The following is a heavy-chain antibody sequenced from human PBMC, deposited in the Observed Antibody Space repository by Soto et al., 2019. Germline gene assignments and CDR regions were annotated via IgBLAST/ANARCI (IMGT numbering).Heavy chain of an antibody. CDR3: GRGGGQQWLAYFDY. CDR1: GFTFSSYG. V-gene: IGHV3-30*03. CDR2: ISYDGSNK. J-gene: IGHJ4*02. D-gene: IGHD6-19*01. Sequence: QVQLVESGGGVVQPGRSLRLSCAASGFTFSSYGMHWVRQAPGKGLEWVAVISYDGSNKYYADSVKGRFTISRDNSKNTLYLQMDSLCAEDTAGYYGGRGGGQQWLAYFDYWGQGTLVTVSS.